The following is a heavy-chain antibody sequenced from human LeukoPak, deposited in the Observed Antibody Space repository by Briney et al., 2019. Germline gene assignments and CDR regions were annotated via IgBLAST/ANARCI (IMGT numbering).Heavy chain of an antibody. CDR2: INPNSGGT. V-gene: IGHV1-2*02. Sequence: GASVKVSCKASGYTFTGYYMHWVRQAPGQGLEWMGWINPNSGGTNYAQKFQGRVTMTRDTSISTAYMELSRLRSDDTAVYYCATDLFVYYYGSGRQTDYWGQGTLVTVSS. CDR3: ATDLFVYYYGSGRQTDY. D-gene: IGHD3-10*01. J-gene: IGHJ4*02. CDR1: GYTFTGYY.